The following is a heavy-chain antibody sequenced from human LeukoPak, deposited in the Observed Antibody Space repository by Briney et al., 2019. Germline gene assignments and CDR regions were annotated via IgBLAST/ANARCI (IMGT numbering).Heavy chain of an antibody. CDR1: GFTFNTYG. CDR2: IHYDGSNK. CDR3: ARDRTDYYDSSGYYRQGYYYYYMDV. J-gene: IGHJ6*03. Sequence: GGSLRLSCAASGFTFNTYGIHWVRQALGKGLEWVTSIHYDGSNKYYADSVKGRFTISRDNSKNALYLQMNSLRAEDTAVYYCARDRTDYYDSSGYYRQGYYYYYMDVWGKGTTVTISS. D-gene: IGHD3-22*01. V-gene: IGHV3-30*02.